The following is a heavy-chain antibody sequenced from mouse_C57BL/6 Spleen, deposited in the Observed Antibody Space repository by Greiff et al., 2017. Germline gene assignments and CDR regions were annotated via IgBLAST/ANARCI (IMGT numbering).Heavy chain of an antibody. D-gene: IGHD2-3*01. CDR3: ARIYDYLDY. J-gene: IGHJ2*01. Sequence: QVQLQQPGAELVMPGASVKLSCKASGYTFTSYWMHWVKQRPGQGLEWIGDIDPSDSYTNYNQKFKGKSTLTVDKSSSTAYMQLSSLTSEDSAVYYCARIYDYLDYWGQGTTLTVSS. CDR2: IDPSDSYT. V-gene: IGHV1-69*01. CDR1: GYTFTSYW.